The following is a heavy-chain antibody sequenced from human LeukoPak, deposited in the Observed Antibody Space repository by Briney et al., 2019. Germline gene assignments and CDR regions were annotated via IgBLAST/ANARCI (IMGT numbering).Heavy chain of an antibody. CDR3: AREASSSSSVWVGYFDY. V-gene: IGHV1-46*03. CDR1: GYTFTGYY. D-gene: IGHD6-6*01. CDR2: INPSGGST. Sequence: ASVKVSCKASGYTFTGYYMHWVRQAPGQGLEWMGIINPSGGSTSYAQKFQGRVTTTRDTSTSTVYMELSSLRSEDTAVYYCAREASSSSSVWVGYFDYWGQGTLVTVSS. J-gene: IGHJ4*02.